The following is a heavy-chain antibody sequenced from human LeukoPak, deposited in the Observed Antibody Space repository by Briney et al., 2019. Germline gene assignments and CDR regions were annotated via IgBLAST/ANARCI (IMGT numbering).Heavy chain of an antibody. Sequence: GASVKVSCKASGYTFTSYYMHWVRQAPGQGLEWMGIINPSGGSTSHAQKFQGRVTISRDTSASTAYMELSSLRSEDTAVYYCARENSGYGYSFDYWGQGTLVTVSS. CDR3: ARENSGYGYSFDY. V-gene: IGHV1-46*01. CDR1: GYTFTSYY. D-gene: IGHD5-12*01. J-gene: IGHJ4*02. CDR2: INPSGGST.